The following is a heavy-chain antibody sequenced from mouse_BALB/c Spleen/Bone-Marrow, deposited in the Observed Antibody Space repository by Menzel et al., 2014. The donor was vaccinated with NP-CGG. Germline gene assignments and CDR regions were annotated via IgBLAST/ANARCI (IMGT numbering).Heavy chain of an antibody. CDR1: GYTFACYT. D-gene: IGHD1-1*02. CDR3: AREVYGPWFAY. Sequence: VQLQQSGAELARPGASVKMSCKASGYTFACYTVHWVKQRPGQGLEWIGFINPSSGYTNYNQKFKDKATLTTDKSSSTAYMQLSSLTSEDSAVYYCAREVYGPWFAYWGQGTLVTVSA. CDR2: INPSSGYT. V-gene: IGHV1-4*01. J-gene: IGHJ3*01.